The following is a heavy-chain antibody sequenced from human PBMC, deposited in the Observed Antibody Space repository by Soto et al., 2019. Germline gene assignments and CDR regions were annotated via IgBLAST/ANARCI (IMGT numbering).Heavy chain of an antibody. CDR1: GFTFSSYA. D-gene: IGHD6-19*01. CDR3: AKDDVAYSSSRGRLGSFDP. CDR2: ISNSGGNT. J-gene: IGHJ5*02. V-gene: IGHV3-23*01. Sequence: GGSLRLSCAASGFTFSSYAMSWVRQAPGKGLEWVSAISNSGGNTYYKDSVKGRFTISRDNSKNTLYLQMNSLRAEDTAVYFCAKDDVAYSSSRGRLGSFDPWGQGTLVTVS.